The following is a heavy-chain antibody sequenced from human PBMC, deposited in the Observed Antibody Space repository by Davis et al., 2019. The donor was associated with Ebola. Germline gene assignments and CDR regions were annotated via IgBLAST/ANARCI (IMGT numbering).Heavy chain of an antibody. D-gene: IGHD5-24*01. CDR1: GYTFTTYG. V-gene: IGHV1-18*01. Sequence: ASVKVSCKASGYTFTTYGVTWVRQAPGQGLEWMGWISAYNGNTNYAQKFQGKFTMTTDTSTSTAYMELRSLRSDDTAVYYCARTMEGYNPLDNWGQGTLVTVSS. CDR3: ARTMEGYNPLDN. J-gene: IGHJ4*02. CDR2: ISAYNGNT.